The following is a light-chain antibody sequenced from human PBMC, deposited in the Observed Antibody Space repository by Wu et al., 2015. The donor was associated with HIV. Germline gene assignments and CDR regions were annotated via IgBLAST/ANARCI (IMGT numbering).Light chain of an antibody. Sequence: EIVMTQSPATLSVSPGERVTLSCRASQSLSSNLAWYQQKPGQAPRLLIYDASTRATGIPARFSGSGSGTEFTLTISSLQSEDFAVYYCQQHANWPLTFGQGTRL. CDR1: QSLSSN. CDR2: DAS. CDR3: QQHANWPLT. J-gene: IGKJ5*01. V-gene: IGKV3-15*01.